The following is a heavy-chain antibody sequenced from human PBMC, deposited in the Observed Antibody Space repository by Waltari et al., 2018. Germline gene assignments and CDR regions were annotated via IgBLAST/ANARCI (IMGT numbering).Heavy chain of an antibody. CDR2: ISAYNGKT. V-gene: IGHV1-18*01. J-gene: IGHJ4*02. CDR3: TRDGLVATIWRRYFDY. CDR1: GYTFTSYG. D-gene: IGHD5-12*01. Sequence: QVQLVQSGAEVKKPGASVKVSRKASGYTFTSYGTSWARQAPGQGLEWMGWISAYNGKTNYERKLQGRVTMTAETSRSTAYMELRSLRSDDTAVYNCTRDGLVATIWRRYFDYWGQGTLVTVSS.